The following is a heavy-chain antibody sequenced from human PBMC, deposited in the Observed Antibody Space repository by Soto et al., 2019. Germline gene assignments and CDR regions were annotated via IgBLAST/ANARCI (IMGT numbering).Heavy chain of an antibody. D-gene: IGHD6-13*01. CDR1: GGSISSSSYH. Sequence: QLQLQESGPGLVKPSETLSLTCTVSGGSISSSSYHWGWIRQPPGKGLEWIGSIYYSGSTYYNPSLKSRVTIAVDTSKNQFSLKLSSVTAADTAVYYCASLIAAAGIEYFQHWGQGTLVTVSS. CDR2: IYYSGST. V-gene: IGHV4-39*01. CDR3: ASLIAAAGIEYFQH. J-gene: IGHJ1*01.